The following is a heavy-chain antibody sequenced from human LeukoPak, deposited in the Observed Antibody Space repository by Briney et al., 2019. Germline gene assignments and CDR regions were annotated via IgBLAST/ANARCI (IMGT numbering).Heavy chain of an antibody. CDR2: IYYSRRT. Sequence: PSETLSLTCTVSGGSICSGNYYRRWTRQPPGKCLGWIGYIYYSRRTHYRPSLKSRVTISRDTSKGQCSLKLSSVPAAVTAVYYCGRLRRTYGYLDYGGEATLVTVSS. V-gene: IGHV4-30-4*01. J-gene: IGHJ4*02. CDR3: GRLRRTYGYLDY. CDR1: GGSICSGNYY. D-gene: IGHD4-17*01.